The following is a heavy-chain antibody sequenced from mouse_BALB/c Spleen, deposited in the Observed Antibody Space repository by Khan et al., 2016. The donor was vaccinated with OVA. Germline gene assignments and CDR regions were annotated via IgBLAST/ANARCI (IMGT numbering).Heavy chain of an antibody. V-gene: IGHV3-2*02. J-gene: IGHJ3*01. CDR2: IHYSGST. CDR1: GYSITSDYA. Sequence: EVKLEVSGPGLVKPSQSLSLTCTVTGYSITSDYAWNWIRQFPGNKLEWMGYIHYSGSTSYIPSLKSRISITRDTSKNQFFLHLNSVTSEDTATXYCARGRAYWGQGTLVTVSA. D-gene: IGHD3-3*01. CDR3: ARGRAY.